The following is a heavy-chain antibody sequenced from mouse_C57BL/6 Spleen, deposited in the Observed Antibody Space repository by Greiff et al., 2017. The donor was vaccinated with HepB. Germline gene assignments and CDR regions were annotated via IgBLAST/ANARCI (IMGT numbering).Heavy chain of an antibody. V-gene: IGHV1-50*01. CDR3: ARSFYYYGSSVFDY. CDR1: GYTFTSYW. CDR2: IDPSDSYT. D-gene: IGHD1-1*01. Sequence: VKLQQPGAELVKPGASVKLSCKASGYTFTSYWMQWVKQRPGQGLEWIGEIDPSDSYTNYNQKFKGKATLTVDTSSSTAYMQLSSLTSEDSAVYYCARSFYYYGSSVFDYWGQGTTLTVSS. J-gene: IGHJ2*01.